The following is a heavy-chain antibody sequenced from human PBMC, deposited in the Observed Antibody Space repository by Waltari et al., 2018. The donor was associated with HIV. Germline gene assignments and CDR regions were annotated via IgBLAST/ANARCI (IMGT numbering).Heavy chain of an antibody. CDR2: VHDSGAN. CDR3: ARRGQLLRGGSSDYYYGMDV. V-gene: IGHV4-39*01. CDR1: GGSISSSVSY. J-gene: IGHJ6*02. Sequence: QLRLQESGPGLVKPSETLSLSSTVSGGSISSSVSYWGSIRQSAGKGLQWIGSVHDSGANHESTALKSRISISVDTSKNQVSLKMTSVTAADTAVYYCARRGQLLRGGSSDYYYGMDVWGQGTTVSVSS. D-gene: IGHD6-6*01.